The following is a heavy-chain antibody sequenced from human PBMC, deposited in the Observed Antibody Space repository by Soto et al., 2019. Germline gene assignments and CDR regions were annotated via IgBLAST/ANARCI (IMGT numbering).Heavy chain of an antibody. D-gene: IGHD5-12*01. CDR2: ISSSSSTI. J-gene: IGHJ5*02. CDR3: ARVSPYVATIRPNWFDP. V-gene: IGHV3-48*01. CDR1: GFTFSSYS. Sequence: GGSLRLSCAASGFTFSSYSMNWVRQAPGKGLEWVSYISSSSSTIYYADSVKGRFTISRDNAKNSLYLQMNSLRAEDTAVYYCARVSPYVATIRPNWFDPWGQGTLVTGSS.